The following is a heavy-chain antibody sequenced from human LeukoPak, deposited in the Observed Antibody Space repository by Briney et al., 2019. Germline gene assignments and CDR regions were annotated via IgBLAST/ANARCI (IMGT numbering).Heavy chain of an antibody. J-gene: IGHJ4*02. CDR3: AKDTAIVATIRIDY. CDR1: GFTFDDYA. D-gene: IGHD5-12*01. V-gene: IGHV3-9*01. CDR2: ISWNSGSI. Sequence: GGSLRLSCAASGFTFDDYAMHWVRQAPGKGLEWVSGISWNSGSIGYADSVKGRFTISRDNAKNSLYLQMNSLRAEDTALYYCAKDTAIVATIRIDYWGQGTLVTVPS.